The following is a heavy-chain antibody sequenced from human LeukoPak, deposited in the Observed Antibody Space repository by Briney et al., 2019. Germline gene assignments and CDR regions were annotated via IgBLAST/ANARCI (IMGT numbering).Heavy chain of an antibody. J-gene: IGHJ4*02. Sequence: EASMKVSCKASGYTFTDYYMHWVRQAPGQGLECMGWINPNSDGTNYAQKFQGRVTMTRDTSISTAYMEVSSLRSDDTAVYYCATIPYGSGIIDYWGQGTLVTVSS. CDR1: GYTFTDYY. V-gene: IGHV1-2*02. D-gene: IGHD3-10*01. CDR3: ATIPYGSGIIDY. CDR2: INPNSDGT.